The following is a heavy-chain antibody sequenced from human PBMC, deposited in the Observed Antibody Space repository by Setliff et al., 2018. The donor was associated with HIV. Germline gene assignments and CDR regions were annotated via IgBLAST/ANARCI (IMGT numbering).Heavy chain of an antibody. CDR1: GGSISSSRYY. J-gene: IGHJ4*02. D-gene: IGHD1-26*01. CDR2: IYYSGTT. Sequence: SETLSLTCTVSGGSISSSRYYWGWIRQPPGMGLEWIGSIYYSGTTYYNPSLKSRVTISVDTSKNQFSLKLTSVTAADTAMYFCARDGGDPRYSGTYNYWGQGALVTVS. V-gene: IGHV4-39*07. CDR3: ARDGGDPRYSGTYNY.